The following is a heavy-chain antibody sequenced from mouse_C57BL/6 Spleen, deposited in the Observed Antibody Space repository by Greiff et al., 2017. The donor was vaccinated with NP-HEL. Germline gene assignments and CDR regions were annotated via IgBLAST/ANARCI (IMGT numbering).Heavy chain of an antibody. D-gene: IGHD1-1*01. CDR3: ARMGYYGSSSFAY. Sequence: QVQLQQPGAELVKPGASVKMSCKASGYTFTSYWITWVKQRPGQGLEWIGDINPNNGGTSYNQKFKGKATLTVNKSSSTAYMELRSLTSEDSAVYYCARMGYYGSSSFAYWGQGTLVTVSA. CDR1: GYTFTSYW. V-gene: IGHV1-55*01. J-gene: IGHJ3*01. CDR2: INPNNGGT.